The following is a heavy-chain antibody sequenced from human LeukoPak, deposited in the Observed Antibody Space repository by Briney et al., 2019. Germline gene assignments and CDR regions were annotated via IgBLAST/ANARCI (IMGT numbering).Heavy chain of an antibody. CDR3: AKTPKLIRGTPDY. D-gene: IGHD3-10*01. Sequence: PGGSLRLSCAASGFTFGSYAMTWVLQAPGKGLEWVSVISGGGGDANYADSVKGRFTISRDNSKNTLYLQMSSLRAEDTAIYYCAKTPKLIRGTPDYWGQGTLVIVSS. CDR1: GFTFGSYA. J-gene: IGHJ4*02. V-gene: IGHV3-23*01. CDR2: ISGGGGDA.